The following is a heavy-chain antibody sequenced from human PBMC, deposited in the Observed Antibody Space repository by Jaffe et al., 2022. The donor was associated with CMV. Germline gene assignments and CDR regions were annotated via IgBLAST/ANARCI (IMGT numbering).Heavy chain of an antibody. V-gene: IGHV3-7*03. CDR2: IKEDGSEK. J-gene: IGHJ2*01. CDR3: ARGCCGGDSSQYRHLDL. Sequence: EVQLVESGGGLVQPGGSLRLSCAASGFTFSGYWMSWVRQAPGKGLEWVANIKEDGSEKNYVDSVKGRFTISRDNAKNSLYLQMNSLRAEDTAVFYCARGCCGGDSSQYRHLDLWGRGTQVIVSS. D-gene: IGHD2-21*02. CDR1: GFTFSGYW.